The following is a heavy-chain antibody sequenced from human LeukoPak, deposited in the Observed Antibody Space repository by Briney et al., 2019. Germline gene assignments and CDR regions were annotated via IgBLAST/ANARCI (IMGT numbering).Heavy chain of an antibody. CDR1: EFTFTHYG. J-gene: IGHJ4*02. CDR3: SKDVGPSGPLFDS. V-gene: IGHV3-23*01. Sequence: GGSLRLSCAASEFTFTHYGVSWVRQAPGKGMEWVSTIDAGGVNTHYADSVKGRFTISRDNSKHTLYLQMNNPRAEDTAIYYCSKDVGPSGPLFDSWGQGTLVTVSS. D-gene: IGHD6-25*01. CDR2: IDAGGVNT.